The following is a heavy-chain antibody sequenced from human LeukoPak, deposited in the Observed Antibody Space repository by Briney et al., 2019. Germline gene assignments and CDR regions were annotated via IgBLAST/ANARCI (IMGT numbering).Heavy chain of an antibody. Sequence: SVKVSCKASGGTFSSYAISWVRQAPGQGLEWMGGIIPIFGTANYAQKFQGRVTITADESTSTAYMELSSLRSEDTAVYYCARDLGSRRGSWYGLSDYWGQGTLVTVSS. CDR2: IIPIFGTA. CDR3: ARDLGSRRGSWYGLSDY. J-gene: IGHJ4*02. V-gene: IGHV1-69*01. CDR1: GGTFSSYA. D-gene: IGHD6-13*01.